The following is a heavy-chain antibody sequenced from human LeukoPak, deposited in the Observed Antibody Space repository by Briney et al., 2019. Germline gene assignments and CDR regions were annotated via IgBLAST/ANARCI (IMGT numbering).Heavy chain of an antibody. Sequence: GGSLRLSCAASGFIFSDYYMSWICQAPGKGLEFVSNISRSSSFTNYADSVKGRFTISRDNSKNTLYLQMNSLRAEDTAVYYCAKGMVYGSPYRPYDYWGQGTLVTVSS. CDR2: ISRSSSFT. CDR3: AKGMVYGSPYRPYDY. D-gene: IGHD5/OR15-5a*01. V-gene: IGHV3-11*05. CDR1: GFIFSDYY. J-gene: IGHJ4*02.